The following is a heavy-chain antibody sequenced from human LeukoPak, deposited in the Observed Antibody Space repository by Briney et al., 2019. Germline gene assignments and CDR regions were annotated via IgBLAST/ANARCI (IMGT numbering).Heavy chain of an antibody. D-gene: IGHD1-7*01. CDR2: INPSGGST. V-gene: IGHV1-46*01. J-gene: IGHJ4*02. Sequence: ASVKVSCTASGYTFTSYYMHWVRQAPGQGLEWMGIINPSGGSTSYAQKFQGRVTMTRDMSTSTVYMELSSLRSEDTAVYYCARDRYWDYYFDYWGQGTLVTVSS. CDR3: ARDRYWDYYFDY. CDR1: GYTFTSYY.